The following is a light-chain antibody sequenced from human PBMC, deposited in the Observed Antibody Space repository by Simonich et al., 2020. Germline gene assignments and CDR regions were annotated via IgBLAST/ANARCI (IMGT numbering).Light chain of an antibody. CDR2: DVS. V-gene: IGLV2-14*01. J-gene: IGLJ3*02. Sequence: QSALTQPASVSGSPGQSITISCTGTSSDVGGYNYVTWYQQHPGKAPKLMIYDVSKRPSGVSNRFSGSNSVNTASLTISGLQAEDEADYYCSSYTSSSTWVFGGGTKLTVL. CDR3: SSYTSSSTWV. CDR1: SSDVGGYNY.